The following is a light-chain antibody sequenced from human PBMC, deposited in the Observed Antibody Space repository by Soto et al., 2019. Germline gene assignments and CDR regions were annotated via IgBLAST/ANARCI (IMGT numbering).Light chain of an antibody. CDR3: GSYTGSIYV. V-gene: IGLV2-14*01. Sequence: QSALTQPDSVSGSPGQSITISCTGTSSDVGGYEFVSWYQQHPGKAPKLMIYEVSNRPSGVSSRFSGSKSGNTASLTISGLQAEDEADYYCGSYTGSIYVFGTGTKVTVL. CDR2: EVS. CDR1: SSDVGGYEF. J-gene: IGLJ1*01.